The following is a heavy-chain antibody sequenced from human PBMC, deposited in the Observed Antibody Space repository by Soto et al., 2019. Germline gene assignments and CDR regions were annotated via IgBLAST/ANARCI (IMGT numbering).Heavy chain of an antibody. Sequence: SVKVSFKASGGTFSSYAISWVRQAPGQGLEWMGGIIPIFGTANYAQKFQGRVTITADESTSTAYMELSSLRSEDTAVYYCARDKGIAVAGPYYWGQGTLVTVSS. CDR1: GGTFSSYA. CDR2: IIPIFGTA. V-gene: IGHV1-69*13. CDR3: ARDKGIAVAGPYY. J-gene: IGHJ4*02. D-gene: IGHD6-19*01.